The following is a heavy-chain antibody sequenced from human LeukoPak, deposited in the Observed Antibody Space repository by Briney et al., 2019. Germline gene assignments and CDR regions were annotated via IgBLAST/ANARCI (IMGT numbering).Heavy chain of an antibody. D-gene: IGHD6-19*01. V-gene: IGHV1-2*02. CDR3: ARDSSGFFDY. Sequence: ASVKVSCKASGGTFSSYAISWVRQAPGQGLEWMGWINPNSGGTNYAQKFQGRVTMTRDTSISTAYMELSRLRSDDTAVCYCARDSSGFFDYWGQGTLVTVSS. J-gene: IGHJ4*02. CDR1: GGTFSSYA. CDR2: INPNSGGT.